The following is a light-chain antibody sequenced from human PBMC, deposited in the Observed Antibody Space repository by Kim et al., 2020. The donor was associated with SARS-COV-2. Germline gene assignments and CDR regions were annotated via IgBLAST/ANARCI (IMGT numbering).Light chain of an antibody. V-gene: IGLV3-19*01. CDR2: GKT. CDR1: SLRSYF. Sequence: SSELTQDPAVSVALGHPFPITCQGDSLRSYFASWYQQKPGQAPLLVIYGKTNRPSGIPDRFSGSSSGRTASLTITGTQAEDEADYYCMSRDTDGPHNYVF. J-gene: IGLJ1*01. CDR3: MSRDTDGPHNYV.